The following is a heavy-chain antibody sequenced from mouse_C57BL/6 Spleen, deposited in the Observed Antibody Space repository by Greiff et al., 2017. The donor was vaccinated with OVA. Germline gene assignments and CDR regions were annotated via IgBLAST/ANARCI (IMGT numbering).Heavy chain of an antibody. D-gene: IGHD2-1*01. CDR2: IYPGDGDT. Sequence: QVQLKESGPELVKPGASVKISCKASGYAFSSSWMNWVKQRPGKGLEWIGRIYPGDGDTNYNGKFKGKATLTADKSSSTAYMQLSSLTSEDSAVYFCARSSTIRDYWGQGTTLTVSS. CDR1: GYAFSSSW. V-gene: IGHV1-82*01. CDR3: ARSSTIRDY. J-gene: IGHJ2*01.